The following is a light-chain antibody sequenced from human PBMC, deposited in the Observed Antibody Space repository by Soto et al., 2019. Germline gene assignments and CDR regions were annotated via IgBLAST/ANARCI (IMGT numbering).Light chain of an antibody. CDR2: QDT. Sequence: SYELTQPPSVSVPPGQAASITCSGDKLGEKYACWYQQKPGQSPVLVIYQDTERPSGIPARFSGSNSGNTATLTISGTQAMDEADSYCQAWDRSTYVFGTGTKLTVL. J-gene: IGLJ1*01. CDR1: KLGEKY. CDR3: QAWDRSTYV. V-gene: IGLV3-1*01.